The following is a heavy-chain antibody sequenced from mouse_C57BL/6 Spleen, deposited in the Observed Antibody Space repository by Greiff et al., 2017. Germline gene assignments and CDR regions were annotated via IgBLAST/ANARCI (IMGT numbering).Heavy chain of an antibody. CDR3: ARITTVVDGYAMDY. D-gene: IGHD1-1*01. CDR1: GYTFTSYG. Sequence: QVQLQQSGAELARPGASVKLSCKASGYTFTSYGISWVKQRTGQGLEWIGEIYPRSGNTYYNEKFKGKATLTADKSSSTAYMELRSLTSEDSAVYFCARITTVVDGYAMDYWGQGTSVTVSS. J-gene: IGHJ4*01. V-gene: IGHV1-81*01. CDR2: IYPRSGNT.